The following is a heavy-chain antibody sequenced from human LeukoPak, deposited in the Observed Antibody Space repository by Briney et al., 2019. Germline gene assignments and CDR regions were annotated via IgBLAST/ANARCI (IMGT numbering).Heavy chain of an antibody. CDR3: ASVTVTTQGGDYYGMDV. V-gene: IGHV1-8*01. Sequence: ASVKVSCKAPGYTFTSYDINWVRQATGQGLEWMGWMNPNSGNTGYAQKFQGRVAKTRNTSISTAYMELSSLRSEDTAVYYCASVTVTTQGGDYYGMDVWGQGTTVTVSS. D-gene: IGHD4-17*01. CDR1: GYTFTSYD. CDR2: MNPNSGNT. J-gene: IGHJ6*02.